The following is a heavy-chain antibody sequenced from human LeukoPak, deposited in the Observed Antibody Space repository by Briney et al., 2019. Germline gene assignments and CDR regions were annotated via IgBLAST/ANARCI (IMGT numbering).Heavy chain of an antibody. CDR1: GFTLRNYW. CDR2: ISGDGSVT. V-gene: IGHV3-74*01. CDR3: ARYSSSSGGASYYLDY. J-gene: IGHJ4*01. D-gene: IGHD6-6*01. Sequence: GGSLRLSCAASGFTLRNYWMHWVRQVPGKRLVWVSRISGDGSVTNYADSVKGRFTISRDNAKNKLFLQINSLRAEDTAVYYCARYSSSSGGASYYLDYWGHGTLVTVSS.